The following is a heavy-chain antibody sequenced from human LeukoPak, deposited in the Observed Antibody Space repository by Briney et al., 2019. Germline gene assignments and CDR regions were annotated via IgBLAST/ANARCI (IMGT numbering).Heavy chain of an antibody. D-gene: IGHD4-11*01. Sequence: SETLSLTCAVYGGSFSGYSWSWIRQSPGKGLEWIGEIYHSGSTNYNPSLKSRVTISADTSKNQFSLKLSSVTAADTAVYYCARGRPPTTGDGEPRTDAFDIWGQGTMVTVSS. CDR2: IYHSGST. J-gene: IGHJ3*02. CDR1: GGSFSGYS. V-gene: IGHV4-34*01. CDR3: ARGRPPTTGDGEPRTDAFDI.